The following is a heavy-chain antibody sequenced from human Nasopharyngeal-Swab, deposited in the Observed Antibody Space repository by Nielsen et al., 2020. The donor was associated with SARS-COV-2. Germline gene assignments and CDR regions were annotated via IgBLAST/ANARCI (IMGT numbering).Heavy chain of an antibody. V-gene: IGHV3-7*03. D-gene: IGHD6-13*01. J-gene: IGHJ4*02. CDR2: IKQDGSEK. Sequence: VCQAPGKGLEWVVNIKQDGSEKYSVDSVKGRFTISRDNAKNSLYLQMNSLRAEDTVVYYCARAIAVVGSYWGRGTLVTVSS. CDR3: ARAIAVVGSY.